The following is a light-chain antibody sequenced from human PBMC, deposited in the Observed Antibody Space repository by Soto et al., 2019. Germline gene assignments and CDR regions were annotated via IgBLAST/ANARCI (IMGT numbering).Light chain of an antibody. CDR2: EVS. Sequence: DIVLTQSPLSLPVTPGEPASISCKSSQSLLHITGETFLFWYLQKPGQSPQLLIYEVSTRVSGVPDRFSGSGSGTDFTLEISRVETDDVGIYYCMQSTQLPPTFGQGTRWRL. CDR1: QSLLHITGETF. V-gene: IGKV2D-29*02. CDR3: MQSTQLPPT. J-gene: IGKJ5*01.